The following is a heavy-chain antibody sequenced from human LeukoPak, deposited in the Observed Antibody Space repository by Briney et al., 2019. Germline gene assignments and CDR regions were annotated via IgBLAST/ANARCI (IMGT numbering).Heavy chain of an antibody. CDR1: GSTFTGYY. J-gene: IGHJ6*03. CDR3: ARVGILTGYYYYYYYMDV. D-gene: IGHD3-9*01. Sequence: ASVKVSCKASGSTFTGYYMHWVRQAPGQGLEWMGWINPNSGGTNYAQKFQGRVTMTRDTSISTAYMELSRLRSDDTAVYYCARVGILTGYYYYYYYMDVWGKGTTVTVSS. CDR2: INPNSGGT. V-gene: IGHV1-2*02.